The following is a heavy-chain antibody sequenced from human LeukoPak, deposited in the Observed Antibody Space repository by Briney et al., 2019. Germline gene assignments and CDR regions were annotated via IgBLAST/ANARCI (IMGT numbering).Heavy chain of an antibody. D-gene: IGHD6-19*01. CDR3: ASLGNIAVAGATRYFQH. V-gene: IGHV3-66*01. CDR2: IYSGGGT. J-gene: IGHJ1*01. Sequence: GGSLRLSCAASGFTVSSNYMSWVRQAPGKGLEWVSIIYSGGGTYYADSVKGRFTISRDNSKNTLYLQMNSLRAEDTAVYYCASLGNIAVAGATRYFQHWGQGTLVTVSS. CDR1: GFTVSSNY.